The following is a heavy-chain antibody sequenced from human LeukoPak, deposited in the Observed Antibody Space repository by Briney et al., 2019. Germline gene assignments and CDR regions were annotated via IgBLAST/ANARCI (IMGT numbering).Heavy chain of an antibody. J-gene: IGHJ5*02. CDR1: GGSISTYH. Sequence: KASETLSLTCTVSGGSISTYHWSWIRQPPGKGLEWIGYIYDSETTNYNPSLESRDTISVDRSKNYFSLKLTSVTAADTAVYYCARIKYSDSSGYYYESWGQGTLVTISS. V-gene: IGHV4-59*01. CDR3: ARIKYSDSSGYYYES. CDR2: IYDSETT. D-gene: IGHD3-22*01.